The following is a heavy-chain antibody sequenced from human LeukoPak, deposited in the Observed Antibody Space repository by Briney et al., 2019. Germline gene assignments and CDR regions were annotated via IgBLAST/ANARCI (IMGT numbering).Heavy chain of an antibody. CDR3: ARGGVYSGSWYYDY. Sequence: SETLSLTCAVYGGSFSGYYWSWIRQPPGKGLEWIGEINHSGSTNYNPSLKSRVTISVDTSKNQFSLKLSSVTAADTAVYYCARGGVYSGSWYYDYWGQGTLVTVSS. J-gene: IGHJ4*02. V-gene: IGHV4-34*01. CDR1: GGSFSGYY. D-gene: IGHD6-13*01. CDR2: INHSGST.